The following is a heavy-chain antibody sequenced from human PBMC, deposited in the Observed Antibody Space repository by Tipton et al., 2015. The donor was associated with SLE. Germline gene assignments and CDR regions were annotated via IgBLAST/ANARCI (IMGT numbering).Heavy chain of an antibody. CDR2: IYYSGST. CDR1: GGSISSSSYY. CDR3: ARIEQWPGYYYYGMDV. Sequence: TLSLTCTVSGGSISSSSYYWGWIRQPPGKGLEWIGSIYYSGSTYYNPSLKSRVTISVGTSKNQFSLKLSSVTAADTAVYYCARIEQWPGYYYYGMDVWGQGTTVTVSS. V-gene: IGHV4-39*07. D-gene: IGHD6-19*01. J-gene: IGHJ6*02.